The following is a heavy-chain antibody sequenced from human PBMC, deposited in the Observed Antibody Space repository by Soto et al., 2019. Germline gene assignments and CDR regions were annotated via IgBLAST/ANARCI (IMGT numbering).Heavy chain of an antibody. J-gene: IGHJ5*02. D-gene: IGHD3-3*01. V-gene: IGHV4-59*01. CDR2: IYYSGST. Sequence: SETLSLTCTVSGGSISSYYWSWIRQPPGKGLEWIGYIYYSGSTNYNPSLKSRVTISVDTSKNQFSLKLSSVTAADTAVYYCARGIGYDFWSGYPNDNWFDPWGQGTLVTVSS. CDR3: ARGIGYDFWSGYPNDNWFDP. CDR1: GGSISSYY.